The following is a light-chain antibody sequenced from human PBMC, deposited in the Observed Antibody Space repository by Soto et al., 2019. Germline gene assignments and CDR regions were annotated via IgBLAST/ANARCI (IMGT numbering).Light chain of an antibody. CDR3: CSYAGSFTYV. CDR1: SSDVGNYNY. V-gene: IGLV2-11*01. J-gene: IGLJ1*01. CDR2: DVS. Sequence: QSVLTQPRSVCGSPGQSVTISCTGTSSDVGNYNYVSWYQQHPGKAPKLIIYDVSRRPSGVHDRFSGSKSGNTASLTISGLRADDEADYYCCSYAGSFTYVFGTGTKLTVL.